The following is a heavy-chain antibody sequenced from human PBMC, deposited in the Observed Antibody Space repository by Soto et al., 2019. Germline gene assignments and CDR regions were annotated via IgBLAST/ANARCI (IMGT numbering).Heavy chain of an antibody. V-gene: IGHV1-69*01. Sequence: QVQLVQSGAEVKKPGSSVKVSCKASGVTFSSYAISWVRQAPGQGLEWMGGIIPIFGTANYAQKFQGRVTITADESTSTAYMELSSLRSEDTAVYYCARDDAVAGNAYYYYGMDVWGQGPTVTVSS. CDR3: ARDDAVAGNAYYYYGMDV. CDR2: IIPIFGTA. CDR1: GVTFSSYA. D-gene: IGHD6-19*01. J-gene: IGHJ6*02.